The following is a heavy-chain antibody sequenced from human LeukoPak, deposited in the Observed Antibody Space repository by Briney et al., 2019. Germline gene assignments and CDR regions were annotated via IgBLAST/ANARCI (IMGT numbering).Heavy chain of an antibody. Sequence: GGSLRLSCAASGFTFSGSAMHWVRQAPGKGLEWVGRIRSKANSYATAYAASVKGRFTISRDDSKNTAYLQMNSLKTEDTAVYYCTGMSGSSDYWGQGTLVTVSS. CDR3: TGMSGSSDY. D-gene: IGHD1-26*01. V-gene: IGHV3-73*01. CDR2: IRSKANSYAT. J-gene: IGHJ4*02. CDR1: GFTFSGSA.